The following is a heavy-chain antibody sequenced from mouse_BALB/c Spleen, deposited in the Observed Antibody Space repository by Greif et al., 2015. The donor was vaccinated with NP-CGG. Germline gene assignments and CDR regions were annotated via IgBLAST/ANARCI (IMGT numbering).Heavy chain of an antibody. V-gene: IGHV1-9*01. J-gene: IGHJ4*01. CDR1: GYTFSSYW. D-gene: IGHD1-1*01. CDR3: ARGGYYYGSSYVDY. CDR2: ILPGSGST. Sequence: QVQLQQSGAELMKPGASVKISCKATGYTFSSYWIEWVKQRPGHGLEWIGEILPGSGSTNYNEKFKGKATFTADTSSNTAYMQLSSLTSEDSAVYYCARGGYYYGSSYVDYWGQGTSVTVSS.